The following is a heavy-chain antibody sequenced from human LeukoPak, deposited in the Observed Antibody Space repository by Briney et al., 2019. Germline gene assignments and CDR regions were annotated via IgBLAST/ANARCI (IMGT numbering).Heavy chain of an antibody. J-gene: IGHJ4*02. CDR1: GYSFTTYW. D-gene: IGHD1-26*01. Sequence: GESLKISCKASGYSFTTYWIGWVRQMPGKGLDWMGIIYPGDSDTRYSPSFQGQVTISADKSISTAYLQWSSLKASDTAMYYCARVGSGSYQPFDSWGQGTLVTVSS. CDR2: IYPGDSDT. CDR3: ARVGSGSYQPFDS. V-gene: IGHV5-51*01.